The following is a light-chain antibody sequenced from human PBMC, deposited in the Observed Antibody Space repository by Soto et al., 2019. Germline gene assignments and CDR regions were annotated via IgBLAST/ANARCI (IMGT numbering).Light chain of an antibody. V-gene: IGKV3-15*01. CDR3: QQYNNWPRT. Sequence: EIVMTQSPATLSVSPGERATLSCRASQSVSSNLAWYQQKPGQAPRLLIHGASTRATAIPARFSGSGSGTEFTLTISSLQSEDFAVYYCQQYNNWPRTFGQGTKVEIK. J-gene: IGKJ1*01. CDR1: QSVSSN. CDR2: GAS.